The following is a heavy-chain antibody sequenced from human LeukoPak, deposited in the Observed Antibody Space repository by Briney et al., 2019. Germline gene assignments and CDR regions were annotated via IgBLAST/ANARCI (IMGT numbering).Heavy chain of an antibody. V-gene: IGHV4-34*01. D-gene: IGHD7-27*01. Sequence: SETLSLTCAVYGGSFSGDFWSWIRQSPGKGLEWIGEIKHDGSTTYNPSLESRVTMSADTSQNQFSLKLSSVTAADTAVYYCASRKLGNDYWGQGTLVTVSS. CDR2: IKHDGST. CDR1: GGSFSGDF. J-gene: IGHJ4*02. CDR3: ASRKLGNDY.